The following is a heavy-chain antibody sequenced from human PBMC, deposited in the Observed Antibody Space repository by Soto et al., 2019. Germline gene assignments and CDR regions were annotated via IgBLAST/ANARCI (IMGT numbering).Heavy chain of an antibody. CDR1: GFTFSSYS. CDR3: ARDKGGMDYGDYGDYYYYMDV. J-gene: IGHJ6*03. D-gene: IGHD4-17*01. Sequence: EVQLVESGGGLVQPGGSLRLSCAASGFTFSSYSMNWVRQAPGKGLEWVSYISSSSSTIYYADSVKGRFTISRDNAKNSLYLQMNSLRAEDTAVYYCARDKGGMDYGDYGDYYYYMDVWGKGTTVTVSS. CDR2: ISSSSSTI. V-gene: IGHV3-48*01.